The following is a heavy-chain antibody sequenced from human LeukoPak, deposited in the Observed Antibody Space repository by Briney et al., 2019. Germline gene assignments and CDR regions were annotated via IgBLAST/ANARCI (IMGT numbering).Heavy chain of an antibody. J-gene: IGHJ4*02. D-gene: IGHD6-13*01. Sequence: SETLSLTCAVYGGSFSGYYWSWIRQPPGKGLEWIGEINHSGSTNYNPSLKSRVTISVDTSKNQFSLKLSSVTAADTAVYYCAREGGDSSSWYPLQRGGIDYWGQGTLVTVSS. CDR3: AREGGDSSSWYPLQRGGIDY. CDR1: GGSFSGYY. CDR2: INHSGST. V-gene: IGHV4-34*01.